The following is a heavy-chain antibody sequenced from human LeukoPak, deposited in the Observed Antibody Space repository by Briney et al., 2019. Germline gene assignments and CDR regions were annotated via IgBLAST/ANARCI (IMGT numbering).Heavy chain of an antibody. Sequence: SQTLSLTCTVSGDSISSGSYFWSWIWQPAGKGLEWIGRIYTSGSTNYNPSLKSRVTISVDTSKNQFSLKLSSVTAADTAVYYCARCRSDYRTVDPWGQGTLVSVSS. V-gene: IGHV4-61*02. CDR1: GDSISSGSYF. J-gene: IGHJ5*02. D-gene: IGHD4-11*01. CDR3: ARCRSDYRTVDP. CDR2: IYTSGST.